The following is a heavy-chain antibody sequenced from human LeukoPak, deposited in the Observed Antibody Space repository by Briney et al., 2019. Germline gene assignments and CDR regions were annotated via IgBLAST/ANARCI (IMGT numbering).Heavy chain of an antibody. CDR3: AKHGEYCGGDCYYGAHFDY. CDR1: GFTCSSYA. J-gene: IGHJ4*02. V-gene: IGHV3-23*01. Sequence: GGSLRLSCAASGFTCSSYAMSWVRQAPGKGLEWVSAISGSGGSTYYADSVKGRFTISRDNSKNTLYLQMNSLRAEDTAVYYCAKHGEYCGGDCYYGAHFDYWGQGTLVTVSS. D-gene: IGHD2-21*02. CDR2: ISGSGGST.